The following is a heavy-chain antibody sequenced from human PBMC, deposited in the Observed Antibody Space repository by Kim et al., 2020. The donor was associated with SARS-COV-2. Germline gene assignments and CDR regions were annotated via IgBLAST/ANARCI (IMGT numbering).Heavy chain of an antibody. D-gene: IGHD2-2*01. Sequence: NASLTSRVTMSVDKSKNQFSLKLTSVTAADTAVYYCARCPVDTSSFWFDPWGQGTLVTVSS. CDR3: ARCPVDTSSFWFDP. V-gene: IGHV4-4*02. J-gene: IGHJ5*02.